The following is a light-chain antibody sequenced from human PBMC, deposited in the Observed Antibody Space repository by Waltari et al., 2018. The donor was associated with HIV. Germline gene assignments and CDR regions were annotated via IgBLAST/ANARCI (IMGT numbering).Light chain of an antibody. J-gene: IGLJ2*01. CDR2: NTN. CDR1: NSTLGTQA. CDR3: QSSDSTLSGSV. V-gene: IGLV1-40*01. Sequence: QSVLTQPPSVSGAPGQRVTLPCTGSNSTLGTQAVHWYQQFPGTAPQLLIYNTNSRPSGVPDRFSGSKSGTSASLAITGLQAEDEADYFCQSSDSTLSGSVFGGGTKLTVL.